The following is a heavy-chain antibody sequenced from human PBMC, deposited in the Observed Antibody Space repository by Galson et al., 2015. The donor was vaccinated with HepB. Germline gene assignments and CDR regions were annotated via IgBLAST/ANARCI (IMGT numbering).Heavy chain of an antibody. Sequence: SLRLSCAASGFTFSSYGMHWVRQAPGKGLEWVAFIRYDGSNKYYADSVKGRFTISRDNSKNTLYLQMNSLRAEDTAVYYCATPMVRGVILSDYWGQGTLVTVSS. J-gene: IGHJ4*02. D-gene: IGHD3-10*01. CDR3: ATPMVRGVILSDY. CDR2: IRYDGSNK. V-gene: IGHV3-30*02. CDR1: GFTFSSYG.